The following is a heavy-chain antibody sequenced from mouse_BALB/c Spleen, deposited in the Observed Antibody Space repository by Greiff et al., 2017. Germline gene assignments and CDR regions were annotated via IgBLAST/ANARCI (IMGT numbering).Heavy chain of an antibody. D-gene: IGHD2-12*01. CDR1: GFTFSSYW. CDR2: IRLKSDNYAT. J-gene: IGHJ2*01. Sequence: EVQLVESGGGLVQPGGSMKLSCVASGFTFSSYWMSWVRQSPEKGLEWVAEIRLKSDNYATHYAESVKGKFTISRDDSKSRLYLQMNSLRAEDTGIYYCTRYDLYYFDYWGQGTTLTVSS. CDR3: TRYDLYYFDY. V-gene: IGHV6-6*02.